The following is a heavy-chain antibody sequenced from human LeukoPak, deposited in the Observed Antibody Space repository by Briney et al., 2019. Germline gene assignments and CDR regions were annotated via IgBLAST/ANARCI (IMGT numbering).Heavy chain of an antibody. J-gene: IGHJ4*02. CDR2: ISSSGSYI. D-gene: IGHD2-2*02. CDR1: GFTLSSYS. V-gene: IGHV3-21*01. CDR3: ARDLSSSTSCYTY. Sequence: GGSLRLSCAASGFTLSSYSMNWVRQAPGKGLEWVSSISSSGSYIYYADSVKGRFTISRDNAKNSLYLQMDSLRVEDTAVYYCARDLSSSTSCYTYWGQGTLVTVSS.